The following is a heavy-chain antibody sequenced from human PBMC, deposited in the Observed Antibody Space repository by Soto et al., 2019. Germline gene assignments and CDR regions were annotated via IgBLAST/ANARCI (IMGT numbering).Heavy chain of an antibody. CDR2: LIPIFGTA. V-gene: IGHV1-69*01. CDR1: GGTFSSYA. Sequence: QVQLVQSGAEVKKPGSSVKVSCKASGGTFSSYAISWVRQAPGQGLEWMGGLIPIFGTANYAQKFQGRVTITADETTSAAYMQLSSLGSEDTAVYYCARGHQEYCSSTSCSSYYDYGMDLWGRGTTVTVSS. CDR3: ARGHQEYCSSTSCSSYYDYGMDL. D-gene: IGHD2-2*01. J-gene: IGHJ6*02.